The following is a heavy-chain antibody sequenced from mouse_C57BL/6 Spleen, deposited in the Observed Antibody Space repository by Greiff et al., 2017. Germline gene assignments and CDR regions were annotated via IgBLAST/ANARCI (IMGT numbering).Heavy chain of an antibody. CDR3: ASPGVYGSSYGYFEV. V-gene: IGHV1-64*01. CDR1: GYTFTSYW. D-gene: IGHD1-1*01. J-gene: IGHJ1*03. CDR2: IHPNSGST. Sequence: QVQLQQPGAELVKPGASVKLSCKASGYTFTSYWMHWVKQRPGQGLEWIGMIHPNSGSTNYNEKFKSKATLTVDKSSSTAYMQLSSLTSEDSAVYYCASPGVYGSSYGYFEVWGTGTTVTVSS.